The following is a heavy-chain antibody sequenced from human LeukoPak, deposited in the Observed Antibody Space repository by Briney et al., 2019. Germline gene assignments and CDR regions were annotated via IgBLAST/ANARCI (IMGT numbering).Heavy chain of an antibody. D-gene: IGHD4-23*01. CDR3: ARDRLRWPKIDY. CDR2: IYYSVTT. Sequence: SETLSHTCTGSGGSISSSDYYGGWIRQPPGKGLEWIGSIYYSVTTYYNPSLKSRVTISVDTSKNQFSLKLNSVTAADTAVYYCARDRLRWPKIDYWGQGTLVTVSS. J-gene: IGHJ4*02. V-gene: IGHV4-39*07. CDR1: GGSISSSDYY.